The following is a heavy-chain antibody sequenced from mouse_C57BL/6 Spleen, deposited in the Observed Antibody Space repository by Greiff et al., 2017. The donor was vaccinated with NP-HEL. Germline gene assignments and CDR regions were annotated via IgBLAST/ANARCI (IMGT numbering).Heavy chain of an antibody. D-gene: IGHD1-1*02. CDR1: GYTFTSYW. J-gene: IGHJ2*01. Sequence: VQLQQPGAELVRPGTSVKLSCKASGYTFTSYWMHWVKQRPGQGLEWIGVIDPSDSYTNYNQKFKGKATLTVDTSSSTAYMQLSSLTSEDSAVYYCASLDGVDYWGQGTTLTVSS. CDR2: IDPSDSYT. CDR3: ASLDGVDY. V-gene: IGHV1-59*01.